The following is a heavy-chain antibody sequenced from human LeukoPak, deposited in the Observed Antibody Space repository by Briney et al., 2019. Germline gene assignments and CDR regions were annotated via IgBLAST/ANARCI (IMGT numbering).Heavy chain of an antibody. V-gene: IGHV4-39*07. Sequence: PSETLSLTCTVSGGSINSAYNYWDWIRQPPGKGLEWIASISYSESTYYNASLKSRITMSVDTSKNQFSLNLSSVTAADTAVYYCARRTGFSSGWYFDNWGQGTLVTVSS. CDR1: GGSINSAYNY. CDR3: ARRTGFSSGWYFDN. D-gene: IGHD6-13*01. J-gene: IGHJ4*02. CDR2: ISYSEST.